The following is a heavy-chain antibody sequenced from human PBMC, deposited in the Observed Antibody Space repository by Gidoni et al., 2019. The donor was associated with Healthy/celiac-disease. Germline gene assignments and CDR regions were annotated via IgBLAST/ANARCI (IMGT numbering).Heavy chain of an antibody. J-gene: IGHJ4*02. D-gene: IGHD3-10*01. V-gene: IGHV1-69*01. CDR2: IIPIFGTA. CDR1: GGTFSSYA. CDR3: ARDGYGSGSDPDY. Sequence: QVQLVQSGAEVKKPGSSVKVTCTASGGTFSSYAVSWVRQVPGQGLEWMGGIIPIFGTANYAQKFQGRVTITADESTSTANMELSSLRSEDTAVYYCARDGYGSGSDPDYWGQGTLVTVSS.